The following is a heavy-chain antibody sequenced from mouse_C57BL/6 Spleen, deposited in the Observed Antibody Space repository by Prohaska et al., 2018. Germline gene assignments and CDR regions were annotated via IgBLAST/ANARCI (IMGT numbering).Heavy chain of an antibody. V-gene: IGHV1-55*01. Sequence: YTWNWITWVKWRPGQGLEWIGDIYPGSGSTNYNEKFKSKATLTVDTSSSTAYMQLSSLTSEDSAVYYCARLNSGNYFSCWSQGTTLTVSS. CDR2: IYPGSGST. CDR3: ARLNSGNYFSC. D-gene: IGHD1-3*01. J-gene: IGHJ2*01. CDR1: YTWNW.